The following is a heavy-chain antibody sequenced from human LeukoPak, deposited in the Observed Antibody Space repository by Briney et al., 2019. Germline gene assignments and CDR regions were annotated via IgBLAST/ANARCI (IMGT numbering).Heavy chain of an antibody. D-gene: IGHD7-27*01. CDR3: ARDLTGLDAFDI. J-gene: IGHJ3*02. CDR1: GYTFTGYY. V-gene: IGHV1-2*02. CDR2: INPNSGGT. Sequence: ASVKVSCKASGYTFTGYYMHLMRQAPGQGLEWMGWINPNSGGTNYAQKFQGRVTMTSDTSISTAYMELSRLRSDDTAVYYCARDLTGLDAFDIWGQGTMVTVSS.